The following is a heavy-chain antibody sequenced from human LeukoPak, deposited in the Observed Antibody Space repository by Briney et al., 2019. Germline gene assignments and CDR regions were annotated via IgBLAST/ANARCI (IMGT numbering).Heavy chain of an antibody. CDR1: GGSISSSSYY. V-gene: IGHV4-39*01. CDR3: ARHRVGYYYDSSGPKWFDS. D-gene: IGHD3-22*01. Sequence: PSETLSLTCTASGGSISSSSYYWGWIRQPPGKGLEWIGSIYYSGSTYYNPSLKSRVTISVDTSKNQFSLKLSSVTAADTAVYYCARHRVGYYYDSSGPKWFDSWGQGTLVTVSS. CDR2: IYYSGST. J-gene: IGHJ5*01.